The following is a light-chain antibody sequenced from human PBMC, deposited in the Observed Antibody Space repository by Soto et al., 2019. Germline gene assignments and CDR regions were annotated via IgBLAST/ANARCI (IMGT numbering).Light chain of an antibody. V-gene: IGKV1-33*01. J-gene: IGKJ5*01. Sequence: DSHMTHAPSSLFASVVDRVTITCQANQDINIYLNWYQQKPGQAPNLLIYDASNLEIGVPYRFSGSGSGTHFTFTISRLQTEDIGTYYCQQYDILQITFGRGTRLDIK. CDR2: DAS. CDR1: QDINIY. CDR3: QQYDILQIT.